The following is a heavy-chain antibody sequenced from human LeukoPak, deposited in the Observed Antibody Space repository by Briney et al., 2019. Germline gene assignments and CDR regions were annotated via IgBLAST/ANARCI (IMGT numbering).Heavy chain of an antibody. Sequence: SETLSLTCTVSGGSISSSSYYWGWIRQPPGKGLEWIGSIYYSGSTYYNPSLKSRVTISVDTSKNQFSLKLSSVTAADTAVYYCARGATGFWSGYPDDYWGQGTLVTVSS. CDR2: IYYSGST. CDR3: ARGATGFWSGYPDDY. J-gene: IGHJ4*02. D-gene: IGHD3-3*01. V-gene: IGHV4-39*01. CDR1: GGSISSSSYY.